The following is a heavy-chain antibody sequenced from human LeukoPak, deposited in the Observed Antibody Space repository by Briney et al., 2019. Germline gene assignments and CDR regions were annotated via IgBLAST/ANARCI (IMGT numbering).Heavy chain of an antibody. J-gene: IGHJ3*01. D-gene: IGHD5-18*01. CDR2: IKTKTDGGTT. V-gene: IGHV3-15*01. CDR1: GFTFNNAW. Sequence: GGSLRLSCAASGFTFNNAWMSWVRQAPGRGLEWVGRIKTKTDGGTTDYAAPVKGRFTISRDDSETTLYLQMNSLRTEDTAIYYCTTEGYTYGYHAFDLWGQGTMVTVSS. CDR3: TTEGYTYGYHAFDL.